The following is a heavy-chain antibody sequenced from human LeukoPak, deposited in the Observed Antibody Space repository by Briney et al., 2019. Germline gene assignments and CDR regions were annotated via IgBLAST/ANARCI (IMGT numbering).Heavy chain of an antibody. Sequence: NPSETLSLTCAVYGGSFSGYYWGWIRQPPGKGLEWIGSIYYSGSTNYNPSLKSRVTISVDTSKNQFSLKLSSVTAADTAVYYCARGGSGWYVGYYYYMDVWGKGTTVTVSS. D-gene: IGHD6-19*01. CDR3: ARGGSGWYVGYYYYMDV. J-gene: IGHJ6*03. CDR1: GGSFSGYY. V-gene: IGHV4-34*01. CDR2: IYYSGST.